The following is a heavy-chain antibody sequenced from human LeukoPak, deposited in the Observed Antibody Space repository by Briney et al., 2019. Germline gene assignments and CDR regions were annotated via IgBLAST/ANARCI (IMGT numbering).Heavy chain of an antibody. CDR3: ASCSSTNCY. CDR1: GFSFSSYG. D-gene: IGHD2-2*01. J-gene: IGHJ4*02. CDR2: IRYDGSDK. V-gene: IGHV3-30*02. Sequence: GGSLRLSCAASGFSFSSYGFHWVRQAPGKGLEWVTFIRYDGSDKYSADSVRGRFTISRDNAKNSLYLQMNSLRAEDTAVYYCASCSSTNCYWGQGTLVTVSS.